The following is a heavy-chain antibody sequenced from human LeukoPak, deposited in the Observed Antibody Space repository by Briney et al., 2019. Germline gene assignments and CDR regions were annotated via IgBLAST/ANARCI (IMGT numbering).Heavy chain of an antibody. CDR1: GFTFSSYA. J-gene: IGHJ4*02. D-gene: IGHD3-10*01. Sequence: GGSLRLSCAASGFTFSSYAMSWVRQAPGKGLEWVSAISGSGGSTYYADSVKGRFTISRDNSKNTLYLQMNSLRAEDTAVYYCAKVLSFYYGSGSPFDYWGQGTLVTVSS. CDR2: ISGSGGST. CDR3: AKVLSFYYGSGSPFDY. V-gene: IGHV3-23*01.